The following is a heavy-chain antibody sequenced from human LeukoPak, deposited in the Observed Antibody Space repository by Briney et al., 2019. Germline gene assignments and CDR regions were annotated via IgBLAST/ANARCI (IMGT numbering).Heavy chain of an antibody. CDR1: GFTFNTYT. J-gene: IGHJ2*01. CDR2: ISGSSGII. D-gene: IGHD1-26*01. Sequence: GGSLRLSCAASGFTFNTYTMNWVRQAPGKGLEWVSYISGSSGIIDYADSVRGRFTISRDNAKNSLYLQMNTLRAEDTAIYYCAKDRTVGASYWYFDLWGRGTLVTVSS. V-gene: IGHV3-48*01. CDR3: AKDRTVGASYWYFDL.